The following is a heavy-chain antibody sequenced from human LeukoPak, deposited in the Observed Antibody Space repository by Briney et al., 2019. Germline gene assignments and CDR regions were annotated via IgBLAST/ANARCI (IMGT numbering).Heavy chain of an antibody. CDR1: GGSISSYY. D-gene: IGHD3-3*01. V-gene: IGHV4-59*01. Sequence: PSETLSLTCTVSGGSISSYYWSWIRQPPGKGLEWIGYIYYSGSTNYNPSLKSRVTISVDTSKNQFSLKLSSVTAADTAVYYCARVVDFWSGYPMRAFDIWGQGTMVTVSS. J-gene: IGHJ3*02. CDR3: ARVVDFWSGYPMRAFDI. CDR2: IYYSGST.